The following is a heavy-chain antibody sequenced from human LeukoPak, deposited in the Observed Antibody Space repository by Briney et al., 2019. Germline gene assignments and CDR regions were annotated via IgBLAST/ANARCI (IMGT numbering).Heavy chain of an antibody. J-gene: IGHJ5*02. CDR2: IFQSGST. D-gene: IGHD1-1*01. CDR1: GGSISSGDYS. CDR3: ARVGSDWNDVRYNWFDP. V-gene: IGHV4-30-2*01. Sequence: SQTLSLTCAVSGGSISSGDYSWSWIRQPPGKGLEWIGYIFQSGSTYCNPSLKSRVTISVDRSKNQFSLKLSSVTAADTAVYYCARVGSDWNDVRYNWFDPWGQGTLVTVSS.